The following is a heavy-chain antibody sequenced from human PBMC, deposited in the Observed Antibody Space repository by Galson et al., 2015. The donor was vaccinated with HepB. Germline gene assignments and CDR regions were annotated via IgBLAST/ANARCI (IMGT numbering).Heavy chain of an antibody. D-gene: IGHD3-10*01. J-gene: IGHJ4*02. CDR1: GFTFSNDW. V-gene: IGHV3-15*01. CDR2: IKSETAGGTT. CDR3: SNGRVEFGESLDVPWDAMHV. Sequence: SLRLSCAASGFTFSNDWMSWVRQAPGKGLEWVGHIKSETAGGTTDYAAPVKGRFTISRDDSKNTLYLQMNNLGTQDTAVYYCSNGRVEFGESLDVPWDAMHVWGQGILVTVSS.